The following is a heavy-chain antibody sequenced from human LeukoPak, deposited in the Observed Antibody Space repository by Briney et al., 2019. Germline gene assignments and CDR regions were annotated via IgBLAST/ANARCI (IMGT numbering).Heavy chain of an antibody. V-gene: IGHV3-21*01. Sequence: GGSLRLSCAASGFTFSSYSMNWVRQAPGKGLEWVSSISSSSSYIYYADSVKGRFTISRDNAKNSLYLQMNSLRAEDTAVYYCARDPRRYDYAWGTPPSCFDYWGQGTLVTVSS. J-gene: IGHJ4*02. D-gene: IGHD3-16*01. CDR1: GFTFSSYS. CDR2: ISSSSSYI. CDR3: ARDPRRYDYAWGTPPSCFDY.